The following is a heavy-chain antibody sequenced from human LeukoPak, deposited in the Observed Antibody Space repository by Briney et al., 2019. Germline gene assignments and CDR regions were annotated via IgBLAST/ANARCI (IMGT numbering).Heavy chain of an antibody. D-gene: IGHD4-17*01. CDR2: INPNSGGT. V-gene: IGHV1-2*02. CDR1: GYPFTGYY. J-gene: IGHJ1*01. CDR3: ARGEGTTRTEYFQH. Sequence: GSVKVSCKASGYPFTGYYMHWVRQAPGQGLEWMGWINPNSGGTNYAQKLQGRVTMTTDTSTSTAYMELRSLRSDDTAVYYCARGEGTTRTEYFQHWGQGTLVTVSS.